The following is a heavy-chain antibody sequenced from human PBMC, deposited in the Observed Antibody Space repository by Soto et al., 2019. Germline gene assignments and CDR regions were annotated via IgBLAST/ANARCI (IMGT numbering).Heavy chain of an antibody. CDR2: MRSKANSYAT. J-gene: IGHJ4*02. CDR1: GFTFSGSA. Sequence: EVQLVESGGGLVQPGGSLKLSCVASGFTFSGSAMHWVRQAPGKGLEWVGRMRSKANSYATAYAASVKVRFTISRDESTSTAYLQMNSLKTEDTAVYYVTRSVTGTTAHFDYWGQGPLVTVSS. D-gene: IGHD1-7*01. CDR3: TRSVTGTTAHFDY. V-gene: IGHV3-73*02.